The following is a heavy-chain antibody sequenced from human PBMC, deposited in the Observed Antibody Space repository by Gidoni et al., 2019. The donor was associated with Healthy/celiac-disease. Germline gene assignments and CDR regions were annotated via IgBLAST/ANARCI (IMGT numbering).Heavy chain of an antibody. CDR3: ARSKEYYYDSSGYYY. V-gene: IGHV4-59*01. CDR2: IYYSGST. J-gene: IGHJ4*02. D-gene: IGHD3-22*01. Sequence: QVQLQESGSGLVKPSETLSLTCTVSGCSISSYYWSWIRQPPGKGLEWIGYIYYSGSTNYNPSLKSRVTISVDTSKNQFSLKLSSVTAADTAVYYCARSKEYYYDSSGYYYWGQGTLVTVSS. CDR1: GCSISSYY.